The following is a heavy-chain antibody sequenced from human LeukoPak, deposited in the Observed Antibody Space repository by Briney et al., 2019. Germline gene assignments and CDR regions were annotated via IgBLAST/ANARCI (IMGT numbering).Heavy chain of an antibody. V-gene: IGHV3-7*03. J-gene: IGHJ4*02. CDR1: GFTFSSYW. Sequence: GGSLRLSCAASGFTFSSYWMSWVRQAPGKGLEWVANIKQDGSEKYYVDSVKGRFTISRDNSKNTLYLQMNSLRAEDTAVYYCALPGYCSSTSCYGGFDYWGQGTLVTVSS. CDR2: IKQDGSEK. D-gene: IGHD2-2*01. CDR3: ALPGYCSSTSCYGGFDY.